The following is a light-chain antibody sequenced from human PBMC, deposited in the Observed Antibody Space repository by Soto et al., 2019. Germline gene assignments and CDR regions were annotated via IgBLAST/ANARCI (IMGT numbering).Light chain of an antibody. CDR2: GAS. V-gene: IGKV3-15*01. CDR1: QTIYSN. J-gene: IGKJ1*01. Sequence: IVMTQSPATLSVSPGERATLSCRAGQTIYSNVAWYQQRPGQAPRFLIYGASTRATGIPARFSGSGSGTEFTLTISSLQSEDCAVYYCQQYNNWPWTFGQGTKVDIK. CDR3: QQYNNWPWT.